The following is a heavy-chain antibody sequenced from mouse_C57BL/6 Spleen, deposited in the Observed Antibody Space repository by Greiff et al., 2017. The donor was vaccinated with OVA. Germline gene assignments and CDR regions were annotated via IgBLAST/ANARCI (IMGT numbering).Heavy chain of an antibody. CDR2: IDPSDSET. Sequence: QVQLQQPGAELVRPGSSVKLSCKASGSPFTSYWMHWVQQRPIQGLEWIGNIDPSDSETHYNQKFKDKATLTVDKSSSTAYMQLSSLTSEDSAVYYGARRGYDYDHYFDYWGQGTTLTVSS. J-gene: IGHJ2*01. V-gene: IGHV1-52*01. CDR3: ARRGYDYDHYFDY. CDR1: GSPFTSYW. D-gene: IGHD2-4*01.